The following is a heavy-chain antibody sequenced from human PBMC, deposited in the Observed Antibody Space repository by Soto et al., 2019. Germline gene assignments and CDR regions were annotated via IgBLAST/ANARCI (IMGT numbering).Heavy chain of an antibody. CDR3: ARWGTTGGLDV. CDR1: GFTFRSYV. D-gene: IGHD3-16*01. CDR2: TSYDGSNN. Sequence: QVQLVESGGGVVQPGTSLRLSCVGSGFTFRSYVIHWVRQAPGKGLEWVALTSYDGSNNFYGDSVKGRFTISRHNSRNTVELQMDSLTFEATAIYYCARWGTTGGLDVWGQGTLVSVSS. V-gene: IGHV3-33*05. J-gene: IGHJ4*02.